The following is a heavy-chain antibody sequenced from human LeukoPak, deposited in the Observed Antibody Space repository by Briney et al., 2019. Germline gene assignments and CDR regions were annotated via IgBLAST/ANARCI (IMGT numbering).Heavy chain of an antibody. J-gene: IGHJ6*02. CDR1: GFTSSSYD. CDR2: IGTAGDT. Sequence: AGGSLRLSCAASGFTSSSYDMHWVRQATGRGLEWVSAIGTAGDTYYPGSVKGRFTISRENAKNSLYLQMNSLRAGDTAVYYCARETEKGMDVWGQGTTVTVSS. CDR3: ARETEKGMDV. V-gene: IGHV3-13*01.